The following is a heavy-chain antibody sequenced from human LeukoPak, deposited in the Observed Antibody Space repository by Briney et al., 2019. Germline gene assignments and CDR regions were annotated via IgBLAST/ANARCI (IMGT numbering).Heavy chain of an antibody. CDR3: ARQGYDFWSGYYHYFDY. V-gene: IGHV3-74*01. CDR1: GFTFSSHW. J-gene: IGHJ4*02. D-gene: IGHD3-3*01. Sequence: PGGSLRLSCAVSGFTFSSHWMPWVRQGPGKGLVWVSRINGDGSSTSYADSVKGRFTISRDNAKNTLYLQMNSLRAEDTAVYYCARQGYDFWSGYYHYFDYWGQGTLVTVSS. CDR2: INGDGSST.